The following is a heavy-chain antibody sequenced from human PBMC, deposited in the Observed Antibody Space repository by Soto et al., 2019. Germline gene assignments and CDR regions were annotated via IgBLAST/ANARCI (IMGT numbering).Heavy chain of an antibody. D-gene: IGHD6-13*01. CDR3: ARDLAAADY. CDR2: FNPMSGST. Sequence: QVQLVQSGAEVKKPGASVKISCKTSGYIFINYYIYWVRQAPGQGLEWVALFNPMSGSTNYAQKLQGRVTVTSDTSTSTGYMELSSLISEDTAVYYCARDLAAADYWGQGTLVTVSS. V-gene: IGHV1-46*01. J-gene: IGHJ4*02. CDR1: GYIFINYY.